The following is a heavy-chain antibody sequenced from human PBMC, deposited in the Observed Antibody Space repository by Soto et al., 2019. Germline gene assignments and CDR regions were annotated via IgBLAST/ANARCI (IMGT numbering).Heavy chain of an antibody. D-gene: IGHD3-10*01. CDR2: IYPGDSDT. Sequence: GESRKISCKGSGYSFTSYWIGWVRQMPGKGLEWMGIIYPGDSDTRYSPSFQGRGTISADKSISTTLLQWSSLKASDTAMKYCARLLDGSRGDYWGQGTLVTVSS. CDR3: ARLLDGSRGDY. V-gene: IGHV5-51*01. J-gene: IGHJ4*02. CDR1: GYSFTSYW.